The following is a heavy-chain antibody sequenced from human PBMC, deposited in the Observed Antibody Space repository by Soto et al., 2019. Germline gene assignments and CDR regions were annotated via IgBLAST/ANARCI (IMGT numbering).Heavy chain of an antibody. Sequence: ASVKVSCKASGYTFIGYYMHWVRQAPGQGLEWMGWMNPNSGNTGYAQKFQGRVTMTTDTSTSTAYMELRSLRSDDTAVYYCARTFSGSWNWFDPWGQGTLVTVSS. V-gene: IGHV1-2*02. CDR3: ARTFSGSWNWFDP. CDR2: MNPNSGNT. CDR1: GYTFIGYY. D-gene: IGHD1-26*01. J-gene: IGHJ5*02.